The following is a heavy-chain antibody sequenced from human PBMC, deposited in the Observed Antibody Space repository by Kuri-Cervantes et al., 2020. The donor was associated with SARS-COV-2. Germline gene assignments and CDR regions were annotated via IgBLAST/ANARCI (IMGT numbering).Heavy chain of an antibody. Sequence: GESLKISCAASGFAFRSYGMHWVRQAPGKGLECVAVSSFDENNKRYADSVKGRFSISRDNSKNTLYLQMNSLKVEDTAVYYCAKDLWEWERFYFYGIDVWGQGTTVTVSS. CDR1: GFAFRSYG. CDR3: AKDLWEWERFYFYGIDV. CDR2: SSFDENNK. D-gene: IGHD1-26*01. V-gene: IGHV3-30*18. J-gene: IGHJ6*02.